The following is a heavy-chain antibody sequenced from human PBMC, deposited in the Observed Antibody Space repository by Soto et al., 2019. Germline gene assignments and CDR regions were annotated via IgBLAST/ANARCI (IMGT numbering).Heavy chain of an antibody. J-gene: IGHJ4*02. V-gene: IGHV6-1*01. CDR3: ARRIVATETFDY. D-gene: IGHD5-12*01. CDR1: GDSVSSNSAA. Sequence: SQTLSLTCAISGDSVSSNSAAWNWIRQSPSRGLEWLGRTYYRSKWYNDYAVSVKSRITISPDTSKNQFSLTVTSVTAADTAVYYCARRIVATETFDYWGQGPLVTVSS. CDR2: TYYRSKWYN.